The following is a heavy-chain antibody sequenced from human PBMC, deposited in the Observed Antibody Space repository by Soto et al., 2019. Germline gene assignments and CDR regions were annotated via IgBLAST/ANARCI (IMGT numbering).Heavy chain of an antibody. J-gene: IGHJ4*02. CDR3: GKDRGEYTSSPCDS. CDR2: ISGSGGST. V-gene: IGHV3-23*01. D-gene: IGHD3-10*01. CDR1: GFTFSNSA. Sequence: EVQLLESGGGLVQPGGSLRLSCAASGFTFSNSAMSWVRQAPGKGLEWVSVISGSGGSTYYADSVKGRFTISRDNSKYTLYLHMNSLRAEDAAVYYCGKDRGEYTSSPCDSWGQGTLVTVSS.